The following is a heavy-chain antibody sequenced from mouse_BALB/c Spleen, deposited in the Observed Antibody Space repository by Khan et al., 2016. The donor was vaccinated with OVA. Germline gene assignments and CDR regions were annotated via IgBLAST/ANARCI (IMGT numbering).Heavy chain of an antibody. D-gene: IGHD1-1*01. V-gene: IGHV1S136*01. Sequence: VQLKQSGPELVKPGASVKMSCKASGYTFIDYVIHWVKQKPGQGLEWIGYIYPYNDDTESTEKFKGKATLTLDKSSTTAYMDLSSLTSADSAVYYCAGSATDYYTVDYWGQGTSVTVSP. CDR2: IYPYNDDT. J-gene: IGHJ4*01. CDR3: AGSATDYYTVDY. CDR1: GYTFIDYV.